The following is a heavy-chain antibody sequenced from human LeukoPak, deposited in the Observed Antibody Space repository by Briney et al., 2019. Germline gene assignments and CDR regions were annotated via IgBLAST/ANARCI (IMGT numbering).Heavy chain of an antibody. CDR2: INTNTGNP. J-gene: IGHJ5*02. CDR1: GYTFTSYA. Sequence: GASVKVSCKASGYTFTSYAMNWVRQAPGQGLEWMGWINTNTGNPTYAQGFTGRFVFSLDTSVSTAYLQISSLKAEDTAVYYCARPLSIAVAASWFDPWGQGTLVTVSS. CDR3: ARPLSIAVAASWFDP. D-gene: IGHD6-19*01. V-gene: IGHV7-4-1*02.